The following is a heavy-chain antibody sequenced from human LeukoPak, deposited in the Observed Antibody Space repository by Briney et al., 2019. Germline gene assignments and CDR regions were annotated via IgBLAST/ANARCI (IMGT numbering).Heavy chain of an antibody. CDR2: IYYSGST. J-gene: IGHJ2*01. Sequence: PSETLSLTCTVSGGSISSYYWSWIRQPPGKGLEWIGYIYYSGSTNYNPSLKSRVTISVDTSKNQLSLKLSSVTAADTAVYYCARAPPVVAVAATPTSYWYFDLWGRGTLVTVSS. CDR3: ARAPPVVAVAATPTSYWYFDL. CDR1: GGSISSYY. V-gene: IGHV4-59*01. D-gene: IGHD2-15*01.